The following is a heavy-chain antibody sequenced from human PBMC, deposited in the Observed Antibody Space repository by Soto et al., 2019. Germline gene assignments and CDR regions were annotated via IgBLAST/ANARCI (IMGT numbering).Heavy chain of an antibody. V-gene: IGHV3-23*01. CDR2: ISGSGGST. Sequence: EVQLLESGGGLVQPGGSLRLSCAASGFTVSSYAMSWVRQAPGKGLEWVSAISGSGGSTYYADSVKGRFTISRDNSKNTLYLQMNSLRAEDTAVYYCAKVSVEGIVVVVAATQSFDYWGQGTLVTVSS. D-gene: IGHD2-15*01. CDR1: GFTVSSYA. J-gene: IGHJ4*02. CDR3: AKVSVEGIVVVVAATQSFDY.